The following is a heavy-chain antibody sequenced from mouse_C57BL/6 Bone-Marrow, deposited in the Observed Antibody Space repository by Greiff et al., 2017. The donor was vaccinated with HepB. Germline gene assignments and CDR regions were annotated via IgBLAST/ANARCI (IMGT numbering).Heavy chain of an antibody. J-gene: IGHJ2*01. V-gene: IGHV5-4*01. D-gene: IGHD1-1*01. CDR3: ARDSAIYYYGSSYYFDY. CDR2: ISDGGSYT. CDR1: GFTFSSYA. Sequence: DVQLQESGGGLVKPGGSLKLSCAASGFTFSSYAMSWVRQTPEKRLEWVATISDGGSYTYYPDNVKGRFTISRDNAKNNLYLQMSHLKSEDTAMYYCARDSAIYYYGSSYYFDYWGQGTTLTVSS.